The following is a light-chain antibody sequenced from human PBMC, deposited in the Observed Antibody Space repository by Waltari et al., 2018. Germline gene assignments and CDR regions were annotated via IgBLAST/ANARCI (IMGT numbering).Light chain of an antibody. CDR1: QSISSN. Sequence: EIVMTQSPVTLSVSPGERATLPCRASQSISSNLAWYQQKPGQSPRLLIHGASTRATGIPARFSGSGSGTDFTLTISSLQSEDFAVYYCHQSGGSGRAFGGGTKVEIK. V-gene: IGKV3-15*01. J-gene: IGKJ4*01. CDR2: GAS. CDR3: HQSGGSGRA.